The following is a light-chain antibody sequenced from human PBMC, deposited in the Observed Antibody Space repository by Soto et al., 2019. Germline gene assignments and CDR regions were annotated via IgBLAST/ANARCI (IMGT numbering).Light chain of an antibody. CDR3: SSYAGSHKGV. CDR2: EVS. V-gene: IGLV2-8*01. J-gene: IGLJ2*01. Sequence: QSVLTQPPSASGSPGQSVTISCTGTSSDVGGFNYVSWYQHHPGKAPKLMIYEVSKRPSGVPDRFSGSKSGNTASLTVSGLQAEDEADYYCSSYAGSHKGVFGGGTKLTVL. CDR1: SSDVGGFNY.